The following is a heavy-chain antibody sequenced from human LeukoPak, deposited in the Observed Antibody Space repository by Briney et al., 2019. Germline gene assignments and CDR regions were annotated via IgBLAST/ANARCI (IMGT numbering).Heavy chain of an antibody. CDR2: IIPILGIA. J-gene: IGHJ3*02. V-gene: IGHV1-69*04. Sequence: SVKVSCKASGGTFSSYAISWVRQAPGQGLEWMGMIIPILGIANYAQKFQGRVTITADKSTSTAYMELSSLRSEDTAVYYCARAGVADAFDIWGQGTMVTVSS. CDR3: ARAGVADAFDI. D-gene: IGHD2-8*01. CDR1: GGTFSSYA.